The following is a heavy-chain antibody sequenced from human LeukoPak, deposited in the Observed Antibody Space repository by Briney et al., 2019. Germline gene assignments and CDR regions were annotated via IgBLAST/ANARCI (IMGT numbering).Heavy chain of an antibody. V-gene: IGHV1-2*02. D-gene: IGHD6-13*01. Sequence: GASVKVSCKASGYTFTGYYMHWVRQAPGQGLEWMGWINPNSGGTNYAQKLQGRVTMTRDTSISTAYMELSRLRSDDTAVYYCAREGIAAAGNNWFDPWGQGTLVTVSS. CDR1: GYTFTGYY. CDR2: INPNSGGT. CDR3: AREGIAAAGNNWFDP. J-gene: IGHJ5*02.